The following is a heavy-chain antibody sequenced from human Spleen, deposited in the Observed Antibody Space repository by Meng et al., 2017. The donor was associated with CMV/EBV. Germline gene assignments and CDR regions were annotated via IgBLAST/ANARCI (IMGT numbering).Heavy chain of an antibody. V-gene: IGHV4-39*01. CDR1: GGSVSSGSYY. CDR2: IYYSGTTY. CDR3: ARRGVTSYDLAYF. D-gene: IGHD2-21*02. Sequence: ESLKISCTVSGGSVSSGSYYWGWIRQPPGKGLEWIGSIYYSGTTYYYNPSLRSRVTISVDTSKNQISLNLSSVTAADTAVYYCARRGVTSYDLAYFWGQGTLVTVSS. J-gene: IGHJ4*02.